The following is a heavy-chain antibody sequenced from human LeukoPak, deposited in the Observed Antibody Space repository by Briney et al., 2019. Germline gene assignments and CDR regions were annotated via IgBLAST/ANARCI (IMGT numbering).Heavy chain of an antibody. J-gene: IGHJ4*02. V-gene: IGHV1-2*06. CDR2: INPNSGGT. D-gene: IGHD3-22*01. Sequence: GASVKVSCKASGYTFTGYYMHWVRQAPGQGLEWMGRINPNSGGTNYAQKFQGRVTMTRDTSISTAYMELSRLRSDGTAVYYCARLDDSSGYIELWGQGTLVTVSS. CDR1: GYTFTGYY. CDR3: ARLDDSSGYIEL.